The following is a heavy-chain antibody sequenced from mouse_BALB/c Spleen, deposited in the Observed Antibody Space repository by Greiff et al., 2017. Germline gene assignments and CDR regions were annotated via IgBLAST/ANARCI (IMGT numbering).Heavy chain of an antibody. D-gene: IGHD2-3*01. CDR1: GFTFSSFG. CDR2: ISSGSSTI. V-gene: IGHV5-17*02. CDR3: ARSYDGYHFYYAMDY. Sequence: EVMLVESGGGLVQPGGSRKLSCAASGFTFSSFGMHWVRQAPEKGLEWVAYISSGSSTIYYADTVKGRFTISRDNPKNTLFLQMTSLRSEDTAMYYCARSYDGYHFYYAMDYWGQGTSVTVSS. J-gene: IGHJ4*01.